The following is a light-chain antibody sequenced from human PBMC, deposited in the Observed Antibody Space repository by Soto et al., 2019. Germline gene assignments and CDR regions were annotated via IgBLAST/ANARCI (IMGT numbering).Light chain of an antibody. Sequence: EIVMTQSPATLSVSPGARAPLSCRASQSVSSNLAWYQQNPGQAPRLLIYDASTRATGIPDRFSGGGSGTEFTLTISSLQSEDFVVYYCQQYNSWPPITFGQGTRLEIK. CDR2: DAS. CDR3: QQYNSWPPIT. CDR1: QSVSSN. V-gene: IGKV3-15*01. J-gene: IGKJ5*01.